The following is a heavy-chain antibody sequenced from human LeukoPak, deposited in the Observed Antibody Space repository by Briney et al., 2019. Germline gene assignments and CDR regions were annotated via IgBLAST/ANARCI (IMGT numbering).Heavy chain of an antibody. CDR1: GFTFSGYW. J-gene: IGHJ4*02. D-gene: IGHD7-27*01. Sequence: GGSLRLSCAASGFTFSGYWMSWVRQAPGKGLEWVANIKQDGSEKYYVDSVKGRFTISRDNARNSLYLQMNSLRAEDTAVYYCSSGDEFDYWGQGNLVTVSS. CDR2: IKQDGSEK. CDR3: SSGDEFDY. V-gene: IGHV3-7*01.